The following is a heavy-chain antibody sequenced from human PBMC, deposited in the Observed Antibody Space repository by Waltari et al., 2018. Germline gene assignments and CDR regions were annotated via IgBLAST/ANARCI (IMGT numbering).Heavy chain of an antibody. V-gene: IGHV4-59*01. CDR3: ARGRADSSSSYYYYYMDV. CDR2: IYYSGST. CDR1: GGSISSYY. Sequence: QVQLQESGPGLVKPSETLSLTCTVSGGSISSYYWSCIRQPPGKGLEWIGYIYYSGSTNYNPSLKSRVTISVDTSKNQFSLKLSSVTAADTAVYYCARGRADSSSSYYYYYMDVWGKGTTVTVSS. J-gene: IGHJ6*03. D-gene: IGHD6-6*01.